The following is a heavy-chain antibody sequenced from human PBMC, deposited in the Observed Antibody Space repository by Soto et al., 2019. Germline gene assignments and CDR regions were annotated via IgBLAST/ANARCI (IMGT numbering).Heavy chain of an antibody. V-gene: IGHV3-30*03. J-gene: IGHJ6*02. CDR2: ISYDGSNK. CDR1: GFTFSSYG. Sequence: GGSLRLSCAASGFTFSSYGMHWVRQAPGKGLEWVAVISYDGSNKYYADSVKGRFTISRDNSKNTLYLQMNSLRAEDTAVYYCARDPKDRAGIAVAGDYYYYGMDVWGQGTTVTVSS. CDR3: ARDPKDRAGIAVAGDYYYYGMDV. D-gene: IGHD6-19*01.